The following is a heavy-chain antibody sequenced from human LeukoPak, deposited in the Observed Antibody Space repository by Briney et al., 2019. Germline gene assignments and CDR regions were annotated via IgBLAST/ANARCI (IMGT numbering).Heavy chain of an antibody. CDR2: IDHSGDT. Sequence: SETLSLTCAVYDGSFSDYYWSWIRQPPGKGLEWIGEIDHSGDTNYNPSLRSRVTISIDASKNQFSLKLTSVTAADTAVYYCARSELLWFGGVNSGFDYWGQGTLVTVSS. D-gene: IGHD3-10*01. V-gene: IGHV4-34*01. J-gene: IGHJ4*02. CDR3: ARSELLWFGGVNSGFDY. CDR1: DGSFSDYY.